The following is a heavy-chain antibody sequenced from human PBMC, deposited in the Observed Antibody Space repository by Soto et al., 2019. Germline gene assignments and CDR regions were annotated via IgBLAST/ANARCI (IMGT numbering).Heavy chain of an antibody. CDR1: GYTFSNFW. CDR2: IYPGDHET. CDR3: TRSPRSSPYFDY. Sequence: GESLKISCQCSGYTFSNFWIGWVRQLPGKGLEWMGIIYPGDHETRYSPSFHGKVTISADKSINTAYLQWNSLEASDTAFYFCTRSPRSSPYFDYWGQGALVTVSS. V-gene: IGHV5-51*01. D-gene: IGHD6-13*01. J-gene: IGHJ4*02.